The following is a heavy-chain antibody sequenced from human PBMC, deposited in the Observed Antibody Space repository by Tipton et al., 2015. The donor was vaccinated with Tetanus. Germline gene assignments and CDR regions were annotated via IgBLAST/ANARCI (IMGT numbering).Heavy chain of an antibody. CDR1: GFNFSNLA. CDR2: LSGSGFST. CDR3: AKGVGDNSVSFFDY. J-gene: IGHJ4*02. D-gene: IGHD5/OR15-5a*01. V-gene: IGHV3-23*01. Sequence: SLRLSCAASGFNFSNLAMSWVRQAPGRGLEWVSGLSGSGFSTYYADSVKGRFTVSRDNSKNTVYLQMNSLRAEDTALFYCAKGVGDNSVSFFDYWGQGTLVTVSS.